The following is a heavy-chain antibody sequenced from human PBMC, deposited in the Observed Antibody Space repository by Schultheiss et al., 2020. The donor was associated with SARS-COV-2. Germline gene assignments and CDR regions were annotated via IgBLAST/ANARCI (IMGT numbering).Heavy chain of an antibody. CDR3: IAAVGTTTWVY. CDR1: GFTFSSYE. D-gene: IGHD1-26*01. Sequence: GGSLRLSCAASGFTFSSYEMNWVRQAPGKGLEWVSYISSRGSTKYYADSVKGRFTISRDNAKNSLYLEMNSLRAEDTAVYYCIAAVGTTTWVYWGQGTLVTVSS. J-gene: IGHJ4*02. V-gene: IGHV3-48*03. CDR2: ISSRGSTK.